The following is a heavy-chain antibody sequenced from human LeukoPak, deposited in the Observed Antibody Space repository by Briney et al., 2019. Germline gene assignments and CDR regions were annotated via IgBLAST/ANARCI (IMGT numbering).Heavy chain of an antibody. CDR2: ISWNSGSI. CDR3: ARDEPTVTTGPPVGS. J-gene: IGHJ4*02. V-gene: IGHV3-9*01. Sequence: GGSLRLSCAASGFTFDDYAMHWVRQAPGKGLEWVSGISWNSGSIGYADSVKGRFTISRDNAKNSLYLQMNSLRAEDTAVYYCARDEPTVTTGPPVGSWGQGTLVTVSS. CDR1: GFTFDDYA. D-gene: IGHD4-17*01.